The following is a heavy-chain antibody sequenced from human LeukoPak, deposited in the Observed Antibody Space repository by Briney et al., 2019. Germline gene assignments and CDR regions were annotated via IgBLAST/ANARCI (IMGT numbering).Heavy chain of an antibody. D-gene: IGHD6-19*01. CDR3: ARGHVSSGWYCDY. J-gene: IGHJ4*02. CDR2: INHSGST. V-gene: IGHV4-34*01. CDR1: GGSFSGYY. Sequence: SETLSLTCAVYGGSFSGYYWSWIRQPPGKGLEWIGEINHSGSTNYNPSLKSRVTISVDTSKNQFSLKLSSVTAADTAVYYCARGHVSSGWYCDYWGQGTLVTVSS.